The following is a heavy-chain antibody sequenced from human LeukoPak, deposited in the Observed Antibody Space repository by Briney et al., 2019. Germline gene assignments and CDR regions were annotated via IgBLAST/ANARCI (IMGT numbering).Heavy chain of an antibody. CDR3: ARAPYGDYYFDY. J-gene: IGHJ4*02. Sequence: ASVKVSCKASGYTFTSYYMHWVRQAPGQGLEWMGIINPSGGTTTYTQKFQGRVSMTRDTSTSTVYMELSSLRSEDTAVYHCARAPYGDYYFDYWGQGTLVTVSS. CDR2: INPSGGTT. D-gene: IGHD4-17*01. V-gene: IGHV1-46*01. CDR1: GYTFTSYY.